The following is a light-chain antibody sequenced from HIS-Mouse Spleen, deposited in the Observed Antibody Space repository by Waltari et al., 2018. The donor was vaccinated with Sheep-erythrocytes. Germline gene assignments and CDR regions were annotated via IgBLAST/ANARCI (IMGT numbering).Light chain of an antibody. CDR1: SSDVGGYNY. J-gene: IGLJ3*02. Sequence: QSALTQPRSVSGSPGQSVTISCTGTSSDVGGYNYVSWYQHHPGKAPKLMIYDVRKRPSGVPDRFSGSKSGNTASLTISGLQAEDEADYYCCSYAGSYTFWVFGGGTRLTVL. CDR3: CSYAGSYTFWV. V-gene: IGLV2-11*01. CDR2: DVR.